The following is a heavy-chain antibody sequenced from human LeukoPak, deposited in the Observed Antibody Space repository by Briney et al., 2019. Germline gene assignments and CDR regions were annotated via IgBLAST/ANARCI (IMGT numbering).Heavy chain of an antibody. CDR3: ARVVPAASSWFDP. J-gene: IGHJ5*02. CDR2: IYHSGST. D-gene: IGHD2-2*01. V-gene: IGHV4-30-2*01. CDR1: GGPISSGGYS. Sequence: SETLSLTCAVSGGPISSGGYSWSWIRQPPGEGLEWIGYIYHSGSTYYNPSLKSRVTISVDRSKNQFSLELSSVTAADTAVYYCARVVPAASSWFDPWGQGTLVTVS.